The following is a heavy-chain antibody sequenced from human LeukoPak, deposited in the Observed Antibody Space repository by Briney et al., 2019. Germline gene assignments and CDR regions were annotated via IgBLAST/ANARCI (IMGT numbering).Heavy chain of an antibody. CDR2: IYYSGST. J-gene: IGHJ5*02. D-gene: IGHD6-6*01. Sequence: SETLSLTCTVSGGSISSSSYYWGWIRQPPGKGLEGIGSIYYSGSTYYNPSLKSRVTISVDTSKNQFSLKLSSVTAADTAVYYCALIISSSPSGSVKIDPWGQGTLVTVSS. V-gene: IGHV4-39*07. CDR3: ALIISSSPSGSVKIDP. CDR1: GGSISSSSYY.